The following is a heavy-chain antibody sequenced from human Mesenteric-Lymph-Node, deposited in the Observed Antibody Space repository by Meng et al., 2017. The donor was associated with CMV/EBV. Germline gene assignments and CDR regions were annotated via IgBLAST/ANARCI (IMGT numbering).Heavy chain of an antibody. D-gene: IGHD1-26*01. CDR2: LIPILGIA. CDR3: ARGRGTDPPSVGATSEEYFQH. CDR1: SYP. Sequence: SYPFSWVRQAPGQGLEWMGRLIPILGIANYAQKFQGRVTITADKSTSTAYMELSSLRSEDTAVYYCARGRGTDPPSVGATSEEYFQHWGQGTLVTVSS. J-gene: IGHJ1*01. V-gene: IGHV1-69*04.